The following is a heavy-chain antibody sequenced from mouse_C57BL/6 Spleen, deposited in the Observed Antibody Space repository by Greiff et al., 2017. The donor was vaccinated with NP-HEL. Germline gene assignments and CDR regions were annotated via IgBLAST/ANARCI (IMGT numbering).Heavy chain of an antibody. CDR3: AREDYSNVFAY. D-gene: IGHD2-5*01. CDR1: GYAFSSSW. CDR2: IYPGDGDT. Sequence: VQLQQSGPELVKPGASVKISCKASGYAFSSSWMNWVKQRPGKGLEWIGRIYPGDGDTNYNGKFKGKATLTADKSSSTAYMQLSSLTSEDSAVYFCAREDYSNVFAYWGQGTLVTVSA. J-gene: IGHJ3*01. V-gene: IGHV1-82*01.